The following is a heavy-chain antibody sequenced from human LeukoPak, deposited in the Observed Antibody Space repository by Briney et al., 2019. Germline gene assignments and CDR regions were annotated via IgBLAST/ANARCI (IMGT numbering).Heavy chain of an antibody. D-gene: IGHD3-22*01. V-gene: IGHV3-23*01. CDR1: GFTFSSYA. J-gene: IGHJ4*02. CDR2: ISGSGSNT. Sequence: GGSLRLSCAASGFTFSSYAMSWVRQAPGKGLEWVSAISGSGSNTTYAASGEGRFTISRDNTKNTLYLQMNSLRAEDTAVYYCAKVYDSSGYDSFFDYWGQGTLVTVSS. CDR3: AKVYDSSGYDSFFDY.